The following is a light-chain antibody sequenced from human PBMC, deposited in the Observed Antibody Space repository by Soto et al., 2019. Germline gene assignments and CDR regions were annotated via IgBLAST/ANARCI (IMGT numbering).Light chain of an antibody. CDR1: QSVGST. J-gene: IGKJ1*01. CDR2: GAS. Sequence: EIVLTQSPAALSVSPGERATLSCWASQSVGSTLNWYQQRPGQAPRLLIYGASRRATGIPDRFTGSGSGTDFTLTISRLEPEDFAVYYCQQYVSSPWAFGQGTKVDIK. V-gene: IGKV3-20*01. CDR3: QQYVSSPWA.